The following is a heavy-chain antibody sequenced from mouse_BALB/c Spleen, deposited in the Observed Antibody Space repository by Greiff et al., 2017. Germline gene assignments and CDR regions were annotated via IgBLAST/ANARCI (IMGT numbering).Heavy chain of an antibody. CDR1: GYAFSSYW. CDR3: ARGEDLDY. J-gene: IGHJ2*01. V-gene: IGHV1-80*01. CDR2: IYPGDGDT. Sequence: VQLQQSGAELVRPGSSVKVSCKASGYAFSSYWMNWVKQRPGQGLEWIGQIYPGDGDTNYNGKFKGKATLTADKSSSTAYMQLSSLTSEDSAVYFCARGEDLDYWGQGTTLTVSS.